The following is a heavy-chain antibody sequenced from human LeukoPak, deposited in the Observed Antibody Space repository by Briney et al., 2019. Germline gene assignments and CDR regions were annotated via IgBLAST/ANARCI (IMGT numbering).Heavy chain of an antibody. D-gene: IGHD3-10*01. CDR1: GGSFSGYY. J-gene: IGHJ6*03. CDR2: IYHSGST. Sequence: PSETLSLTCAVYGGSFSGYYWSWIRQPPGKGLEWIGSIYHSGSTYYNPSLKSRVTISVDTSKNQFSLKLSSVTAADTAVYYCARVFDSGSQAYFYYMDVWGKGTTVTIFS. CDR3: ARVFDSGSQAYFYYMDV. V-gene: IGHV4-34*01.